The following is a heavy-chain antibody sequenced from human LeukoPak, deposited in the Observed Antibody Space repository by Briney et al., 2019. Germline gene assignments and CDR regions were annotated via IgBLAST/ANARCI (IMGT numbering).Heavy chain of an antibody. CDR2: INPSGGST. CDR3: ARDRGTVVTHWYLVL. J-gene: IGHJ2*01. D-gene: IGHD4-23*01. V-gene: IGHV1-46*01. Sequence: ASVKVSCKASGYTFTSYYMHWVRQAPGQGLEWMGIINPSGGSTSYAQKFQGRVTMTRDTSTSTVYMELSSLRSEDTAVYYCARDRGTVVTHWYLVLWGLGTLVTVSS. CDR1: GYTFTSYY.